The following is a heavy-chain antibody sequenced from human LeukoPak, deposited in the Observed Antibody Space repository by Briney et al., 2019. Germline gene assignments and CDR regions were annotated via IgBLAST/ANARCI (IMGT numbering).Heavy chain of an antibody. Sequence: ASVKVSCKASGYSFTNYDINWVRQATGQGLEWMGWMNPKSGDTGYSQKFQGRVFITRDTSINTAYMELSSLGSDDTAVYYCARVGPPRLEQIFDYWGQGTLVTVSS. CDR2: MNPKSGDT. CDR3: ARVGPPRLEQIFDY. CDR1: GYSFTNYD. D-gene: IGHD1/OR15-1a*01. J-gene: IGHJ4*02. V-gene: IGHV1-8*03.